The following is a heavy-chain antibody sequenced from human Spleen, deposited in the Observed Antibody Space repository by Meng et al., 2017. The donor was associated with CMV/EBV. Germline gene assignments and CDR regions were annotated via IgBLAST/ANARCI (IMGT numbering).Heavy chain of an antibody. CDR3: ARAVSPSYYYYGMDV. V-gene: IGHV3-21*01. D-gene: IGHD3-22*01. CDR2: ISSSSSYI. J-gene: IGHJ6*02. Sequence: GGSLRLSCAASGFTFSNYSMNWVRQAPGKGLEWVSSISSSSSYIYYADSVKGRFTISRDNAKNSLYLQMNSLRAEDTAVYYCARAVSPSYYYYGMDVWGQGTTVTVSS. CDR1: GFTFSNYS.